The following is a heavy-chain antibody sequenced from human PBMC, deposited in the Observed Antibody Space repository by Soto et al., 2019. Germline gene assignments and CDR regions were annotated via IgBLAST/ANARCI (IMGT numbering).Heavy chain of an antibody. Sequence: GESLKISCKGSGYSFTIYWISWVRQMPGKGLEWMGRIDPSDSYTNYSPSFQGHVTISADKSISTAYLQWSSLKASDTAMYYCARXSSGYSYGYYYYYGMDVWGQGTTVTVSS. V-gene: IGHV5-10-1*01. CDR1: GYSFTIYW. J-gene: IGHJ6*02. D-gene: IGHD5-18*01. CDR3: ARXSSGYSYGYYYYYGMDV. CDR2: IDPSDSYT.